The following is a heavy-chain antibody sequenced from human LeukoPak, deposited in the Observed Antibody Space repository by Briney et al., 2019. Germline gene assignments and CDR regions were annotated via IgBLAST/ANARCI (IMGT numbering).Heavy chain of an antibody. V-gene: IGHV4-34*01. CDR2: INHSGST. D-gene: IGHD3-10*01. CDR3: ARARPHYYGSGSYVKPFDY. J-gene: IGHJ4*02. CDR1: GFTFSSYS. Sequence: GSLRLSCAASGFTFSSYSMNWVRQPPGQGLEWIGEINHSGSTNYNPSLKSRVTISVDTSKNQFSLKLSSVTAADTAVYYCARARPHYYGSGSYVKPFDYWGQGTLVTVSS.